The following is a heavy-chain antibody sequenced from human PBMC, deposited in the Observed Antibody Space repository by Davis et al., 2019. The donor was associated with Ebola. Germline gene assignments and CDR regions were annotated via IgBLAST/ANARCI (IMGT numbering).Heavy chain of an antibody. Sequence: PGGSLRLSCEASELTFSTRWMGWLRQAPGKWLEWVADIKEDGSQINYVDSVKGRFTISRDNARNSLFLHMNSLRTEDTAVYYCGAGSGWIFSYWGQGALVTVSS. D-gene: IGHD3-3*01. V-gene: IGHV3-7*01. J-gene: IGHJ4*02. CDR2: IKEDGSQI. CDR3: GAGSGWIFSY. CDR1: ELTFSTRW.